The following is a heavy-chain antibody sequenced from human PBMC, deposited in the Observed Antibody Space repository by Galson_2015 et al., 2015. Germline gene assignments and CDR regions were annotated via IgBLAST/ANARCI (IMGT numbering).Heavy chain of an antibody. Sequence: SLRLSCAASEFTFSSYYTSWVRQAPGKGLEWVSSISSTTTYIYYADSVKGRFTISRDNAKNSLYLQMNSLGAEDTAVYYCARQILDYDFWSGYYPTSFDYWGQGTLVTVSS. V-gene: IGHV3-21*01. CDR2: ISSTTTYI. J-gene: IGHJ4*02. CDR1: EFTFSSYY. CDR3: ARQILDYDFWSGYYPTSFDY. D-gene: IGHD3-3*01.